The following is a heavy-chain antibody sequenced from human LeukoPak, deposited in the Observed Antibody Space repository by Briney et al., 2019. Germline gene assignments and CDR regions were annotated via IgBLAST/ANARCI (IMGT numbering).Heavy chain of an antibody. V-gene: IGHV3-23*01. Sequence: PGGSLRLSCAASGFTFSSYAMSWVRQAPGKGLEWVSAISGSGDSTYYADSVKGRFTISRDNSKNTLYLQMNSLRAEDTAVYYCARDDYVWGSYHHFDYWGQGTLVTVSS. CDR2: ISGSGDST. CDR1: GFTFSSYA. D-gene: IGHD3-16*02. J-gene: IGHJ4*02. CDR3: ARDDYVWGSYHHFDY.